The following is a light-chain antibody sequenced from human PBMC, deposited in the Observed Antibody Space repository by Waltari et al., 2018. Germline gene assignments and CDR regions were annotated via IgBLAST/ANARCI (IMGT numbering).Light chain of an antibody. Sequence: QSALTQPRSVSGSPGQSVTVSCTGTSSDVGTYSHVSWYQHHPGKAPKLMIFDVSKRPSGVPDRFSGSKSGNTASLTISGLQAEDEADYYCCSYAGTFTFYVFGTGTKVTVL. CDR2: DVS. CDR3: CSYAGTFTFYV. CDR1: SSDVGTYSH. J-gene: IGLJ1*01. V-gene: IGLV2-11*01.